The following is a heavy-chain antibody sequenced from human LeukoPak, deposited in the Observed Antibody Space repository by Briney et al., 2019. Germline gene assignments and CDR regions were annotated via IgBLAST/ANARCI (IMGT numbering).Heavy chain of an antibody. CDR3: ARDTPIVVVVAATPTDY. CDR1: GGTFSSYA. V-gene: IGHV1-69*05. CDR2: IIPIFGTA. D-gene: IGHD2-15*01. Sequence: ASVKVSCKASGGTFSSYAISWVRQAPGQGLEWMGGIIPIFGTANYAQKFQGRVTITTDESTSTAYMELSSLRSEDTAVYYCARDTPIVVVVAATPTDYWGQGTLVTVSS. J-gene: IGHJ4*02.